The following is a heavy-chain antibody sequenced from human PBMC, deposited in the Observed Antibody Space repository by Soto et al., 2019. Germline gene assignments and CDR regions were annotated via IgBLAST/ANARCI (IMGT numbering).Heavy chain of an antibody. CDR3: ARGPSAAAPLSDWYFDL. Sequence: EVQLVESGGGLVQPGGSLRLSCTASGFTFSSYSMNWVRQAPGKGLGWVSYISSGSYKIYYADSVKGRFTISRDNAKDSLYLQMSSLRDDDTAVYYCARGPSAAAPLSDWYFDLWGRGTLVTVSS. CDR1: GFTFSSYS. CDR2: ISSGSYKI. J-gene: IGHJ2*01. V-gene: IGHV3-48*02. D-gene: IGHD2-2*01.